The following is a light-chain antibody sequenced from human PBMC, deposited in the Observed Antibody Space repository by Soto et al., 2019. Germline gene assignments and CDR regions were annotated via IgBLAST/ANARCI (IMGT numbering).Light chain of an antibody. CDR1: QSVSSGY. V-gene: IGKV3-20*01. CDR3: QQYGSSPPIT. Sequence: EIVLTQSPGALSLSPGERATLSCRASQSVSSGYLAWYQQKPGQAPRLLIFATSRRATGIPDGFSGSGSGTDFPLTISRLEPEDVAVYYCQQYGSSPPITFGQGTRLEIK. CDR2: ATS. J-gene: IGKJ5*01.